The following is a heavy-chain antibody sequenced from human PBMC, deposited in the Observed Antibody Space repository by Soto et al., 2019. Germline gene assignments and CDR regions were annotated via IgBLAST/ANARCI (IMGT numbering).Heavy chain of an antibody. CDR1: GDSFSNYY. Sequence: PSETLSLTCTVSGDSFSNYYWNWIRQAPGKELEWIGYIYYTGSTNYNPSLKSRVTFLVDTSTNQFSLKLSSVTAADTAIYYCARTSSGYTYGPLDYWGQGTLVTVSS. V-gene: IGHV4-59*08. CDR3: ARTSSGYTYGPLDY. D-gene: IGHD5-18*01. J-gene: IGHJ4*02. CDR2: IYYTGST.